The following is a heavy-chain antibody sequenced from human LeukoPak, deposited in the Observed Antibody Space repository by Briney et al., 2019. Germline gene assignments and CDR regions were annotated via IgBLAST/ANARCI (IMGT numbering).Heavy chain of an antibody. Sequence: PSETLSLTCTVSGGSINSYYWSWIRQPAGKGLEWLGRIYTSGSTNYNPSLKSRVTMSVDTSKNQFSLKLSSVTAADTAVYYCARVARCTSCFDVDYWGQGTLVTVSS. D-gene: IGHD2-2*01. CDR1: GGSINSYY. CDR2: IYTSGST. CDR3: ARVARCTSCFDVDY. V-gene: IGHV4-4*07. J-gene: IGHJ4*02.